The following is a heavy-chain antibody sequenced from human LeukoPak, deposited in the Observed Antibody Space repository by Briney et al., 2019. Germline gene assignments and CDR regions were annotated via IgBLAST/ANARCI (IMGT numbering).Heavy chain of an antibody. J-gene: IGHJ4*02. CDR1: GFTSTNYA. D-gene: IGHD2-2*01. CDR3: AKDRGCSSTSCARYFDY. V-gene: IGHV3-23*01. Sequence: GGSLRLSCAASGFTSTNYAMTWVRQAPGKGLEWVSVISGSGGTTYYADSVKGRFTISRDNSKDTLYLQMNSLRAEDTAEYYCAKDRGCSSTSCARYFDYWGQGTLVTVPS. CDR2: ISGSGGTT.